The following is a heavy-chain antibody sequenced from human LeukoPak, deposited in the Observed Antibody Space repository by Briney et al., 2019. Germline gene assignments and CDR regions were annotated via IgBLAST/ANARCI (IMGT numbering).Heavy chain of an antibody. J-gene: IGHJ5*02. V-gene: IGHV3-23*01. CDR3: ASTPEVRGLCNWFDP. CDR2: ISGSGGST. CDR1: GFTFSDYY. Sequence: GGSLRLSCAASGFTFSDYYMSWIRQAPGKGLEWVSAISGSGGSTYYADSVKGRFTISRDNSKDTLYLQMNSLRAEDTAVYYCASTPEVRGLCNWFDPWGQGTLVTVSS. D-gene: IGHD3-10*01.